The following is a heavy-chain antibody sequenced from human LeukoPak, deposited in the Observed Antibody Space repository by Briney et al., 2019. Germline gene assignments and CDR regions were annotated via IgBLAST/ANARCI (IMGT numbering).Heavy chain of an antibody. J-gene: IGHJ6*02. CDR3: AKEGYDYVWGSYRYSPYYYYGMDV. V-gene: IGHV3-23*01. CDR1: RFTFSNYA. D-gene: IGHD3-16*02. Sequence: PGGSLRLSCAASRFTFSNYAMSWVRQAPGKGLEWVSAIGGNGGSTYYADSVKGRFTISRDNSKNTLYLQMNSLRAEDTAVYYCAKEGYDYVWGSYRYSPYYYYGMDVWGQGTTVTVSS. CDR2: IGGNGGST.